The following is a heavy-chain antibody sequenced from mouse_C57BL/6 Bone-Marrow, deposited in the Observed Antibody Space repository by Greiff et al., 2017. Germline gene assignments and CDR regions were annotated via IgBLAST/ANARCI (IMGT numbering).Heavy chain of an antibody. CDR2: IWSDGST. J-gene: IGHJ4*01. V-gene: IGHV2-6*03. CDR3: AKYRGLRQSMDD. CDR1: GFSLTSYG. D-gene: IGHD2-2*01. Sequence: VQVVESGPGLVAPSQSLSITCPVSGFSLTSYGVHWVRQPPGKGLEWLVVIWSDGSTTYNSALKSRLSISKDNSKGQVFLKMNSLQTDDTVMYYCAKYRGLRQSMDDWGKGTSVTVAS.